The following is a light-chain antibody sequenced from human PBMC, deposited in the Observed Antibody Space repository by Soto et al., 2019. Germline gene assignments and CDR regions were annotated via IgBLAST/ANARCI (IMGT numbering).Light chain of an antibody. V-gene: IGKV3-11*01. Sequence: EIVLTQSPATLSLSPGERATLSCRASQSVSSYLAWYQQKPGQAPRLLIHEASNRATGITARFSGSGSGTDFTLTISSLEPEDFAVYYCQQRTDWVTFGGGTKVEIK. J-gene: IGKJ4*01. CDR3: QQRTDWVT. CDR1: QSVSSY. CDR2: EAS.